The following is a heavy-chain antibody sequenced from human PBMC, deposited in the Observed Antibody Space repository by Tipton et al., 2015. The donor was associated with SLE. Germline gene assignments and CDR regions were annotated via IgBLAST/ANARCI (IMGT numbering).Heavy chain of an antibody. Sequence: SLRLSCAASGFTFSSYALSWVRQAPGKGLEWVSAISGSDTSTYYADSVKGRFTISRDNSKNTLYLQMNSLRAEDTAVYYCGVVVAAQVDYWGQGTLVTVSS. V-gene: IGHV3-23*01. CDR2: ISGSDTST. J-gene: IGHJ4*02. CDR3: GVVVAAQVDY. CDR1: GFTFSSYA. D-gene: IGHD2-15*01.